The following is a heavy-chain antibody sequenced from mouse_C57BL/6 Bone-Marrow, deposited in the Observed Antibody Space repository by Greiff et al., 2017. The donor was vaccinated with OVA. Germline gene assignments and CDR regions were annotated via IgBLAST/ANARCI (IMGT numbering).Heavy chain of an antibody. V-gene: IGHV1-54*01. D-gene: IGHD2-1*01. Sequence: VQRVESGAELVRPGTSVKVSCKASGYAFTNYLIEWVKQRPGQGLEWIGVINPGSGGTNYNEKFKGKATLTADKSSSTAYMQLSSLTSEDSAVYFFARFFYGHYYAMDYWGQGTSVTVSS. CDR1: GYAFTNYL. J-gene: IGHJ4*01. CDR3: ARFFYGHYYAMDY. CDR2: INPGSGGT.